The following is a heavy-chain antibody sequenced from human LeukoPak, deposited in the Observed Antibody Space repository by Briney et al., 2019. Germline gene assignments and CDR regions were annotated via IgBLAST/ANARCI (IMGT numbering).Heavy chain of an antibody. CDR2: IRYDGSNK. Sequence: GGSLRLSCAAAGFTFSSYGMHWVRQAPGEGLEWVAFIRYDGSNKYYADSVKRRFTISRDNSKNTLYLQMNSLRAEATAVYYCAKDPTVGAKGEGGSVAYWAQGTLVTVSS. CDR3: AKDPTVGAKGEGGSVAY. CDR1: GFTFSSYG. V-gene: IGHV3-30*02. D-gene: IGHD1-26*01. J-gene: IGHJ4*02.